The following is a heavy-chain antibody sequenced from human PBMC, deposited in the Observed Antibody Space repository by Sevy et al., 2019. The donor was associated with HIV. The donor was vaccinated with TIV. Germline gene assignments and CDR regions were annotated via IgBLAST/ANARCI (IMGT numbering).Heavy chain of an antibody. CDR2: IYHSGST. V-gene: IGHV4-39*01. Sequence: SETLSLTCTVSGGSISSSSYYWGWIRQPPGKGLEWIGSIYHSGSTYYNPSLKSRVTISVDTSKNQFSLKLSSVTAADTAVYYCARHPPYYYGSGSYQVVDYYYGMDVWGQGTTVTVSS. J-gene: IGHJ6*02. CDR1: GGSISSSSYY. D-gene: IGHD3-10*01. CDR3: ARHPPYYYGSGSYQVVDYYYGMDV.